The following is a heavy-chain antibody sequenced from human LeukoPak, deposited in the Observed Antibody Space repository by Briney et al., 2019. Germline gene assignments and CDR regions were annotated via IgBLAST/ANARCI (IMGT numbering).Heavy chain of an antibody. D-gene: IGHD3-16*02. V-gene: IGHV1-46*01. CDR1: GYTFTSYY. CDR3: ARDYITFGGVIVHFDY. J-gene: IGHJ4*02. CDR2: INPSGGST. Sequence: ASVKVSCKASGYTFTSYYMHWVRQAPGQGLEWMGIINPSGGSTSYAQKFQGRVTMTRDMSTSTVYMELSSLRSEDTAVYYCARDYITFGGVIVHFDYWGQGTLVTVSS.